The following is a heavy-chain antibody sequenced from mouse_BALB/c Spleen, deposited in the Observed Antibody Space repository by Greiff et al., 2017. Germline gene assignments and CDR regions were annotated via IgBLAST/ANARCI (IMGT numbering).Heavy chain of an antibody. CDR3: TREGAGFAY. J-gene: IGHJ3*01. CDR2: ISSGGSYT. V-gene: IGHV5-6-4*01. CDR1: GFTFSSYT. Sequence: DVMLVESGGGLVKPGGSLKLSCAASGFTFSSYTMSWVRQTPEKRLEWVATISSGGSYTYYPDSVKGRITISRDNAKNTLYLQMSSLKSEDTAMYYCTREGAGFAYWGQGTLVTVSA.